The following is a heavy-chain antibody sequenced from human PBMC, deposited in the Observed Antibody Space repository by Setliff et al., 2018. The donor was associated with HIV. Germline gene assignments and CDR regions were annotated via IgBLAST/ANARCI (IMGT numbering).Heavy chain of an antibody. CDR3: ASPYENNSGPDY. CDR1: GYTFTSHG. CDR2: INPNNGDT. V-gene: IGHV1-2*02. J-gene: IGHJ4*02. Sequence: ASVKVSCKASGYTFTSHGISWVRQAPGQGLEWMGWINPNNGDTNYEQRFQGRVTMTRDTSITTVYMVLNRLTPGDTAVYYCASPYENNSGPDYWGQGTPVTVSS. D-gene: IGHD7-27*01.